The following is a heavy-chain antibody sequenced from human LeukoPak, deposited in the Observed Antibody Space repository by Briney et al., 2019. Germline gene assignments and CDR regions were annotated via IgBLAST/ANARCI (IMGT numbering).Heavy chain of an antibody. CDR3: AKGSVPVVAMNAFEI. D-gene: IGHD2-2*01. V-gene: IGHV3-23*01. J-gene: IGHJ3*02. CDR1: GFTFSSYA. Sequence: GGSLRLSCAASGFTFSSYAMSWVRQAPGKGLEWVSVISGSGVNTYYADSVKGRFTISRDNSKNTLFLQMNSLRAEDTAVYYCAKGSVPVVAMNAFEIWGQGTMVTVSS. CDR2: ISGSGVNT.